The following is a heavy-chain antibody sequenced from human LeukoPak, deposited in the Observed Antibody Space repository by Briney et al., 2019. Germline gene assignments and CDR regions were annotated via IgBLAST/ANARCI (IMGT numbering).Heavy chain of an antibody. CDR2: ISGSGGST. D-gene: IGHD4-23*01. Sequence: PGGSLRLSCAASGFTFSSYAMSWVRQAPGKGLEWVSAISGSGGSTYYADSVKGRFTISRDNSKNTLYLQMNSLRAEDTAVYYCAKDLAYGAKVVWYYYYGMDVWGQGTTVTVSS. CDR3: AKDLAYGAKVVWYYYYGMDV. CDR1: GFTFSSYA. J-gene: IGHJ6*02. V-gene: IGHV3-23*01.